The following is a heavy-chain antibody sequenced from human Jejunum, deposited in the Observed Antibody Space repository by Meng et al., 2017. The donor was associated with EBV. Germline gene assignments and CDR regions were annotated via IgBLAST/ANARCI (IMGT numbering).Heavy chain of an antibody. D-gene: IGHD4-11*01. J-gene: IGHJ4*02. CDR3: ARDSQYLARGYFDY. Sequence: GQAPAQGHGAGLPSGTVSPTCTVSVCSINNKNWWPWVRQSPGKGLEWIGEIDHIGTTHYNPSLQSRVTISLGTSMNQFSLELTSPTPADTAVYYCARDSQYLARGYFDYWGQGALVTVSS. CDR1: VCSINNKNW. V-gene: IGHV4-4*02. CDR2: IDHIGTT.